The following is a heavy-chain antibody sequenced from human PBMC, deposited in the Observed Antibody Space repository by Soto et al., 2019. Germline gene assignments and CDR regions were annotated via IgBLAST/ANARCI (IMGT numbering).Heavy chain of an antibody. J-gene: IGHJ4*02. CDR1: GYSFSSYA. V-gene: IGHV1-18*01. CDR3: ARHYDASLFPRALGN. Sequence: VASVKVSCKTSGYSFSSYAISWVRQAPGQGLEWLGWISTFNGNTNYARKLQGRVTMTTDTSTSTAYMELRSLTSDDTAVYYCARHYDASLFPRALGNSGPGTLLTVYS. D-gene: IGHD3-16*01. CDR2: ISTFNGNT.